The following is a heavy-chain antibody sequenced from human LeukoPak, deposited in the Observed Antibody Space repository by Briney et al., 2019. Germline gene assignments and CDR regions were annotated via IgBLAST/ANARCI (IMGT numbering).Heavy chain of an antibody. J-gene: IGHJ4*02. CDR1: GFTFGDYA. D-gene: IGHD3-10*01. CDR2: ISSSSSYI. Sequence: PGGSLRLSCTASGFTFGDYAMSWVRQAPGKGLEWVSSISSSSSYIYYADSVKGRFTISRDNAKNSLYLQMNSLRAEDTAVYYCARVSLGYYGSGSYYSGYWGQGTLVTVSS. CDR3: ARVSLGYYGSGSYYSGY. V-gene: IGHV3-21*01.